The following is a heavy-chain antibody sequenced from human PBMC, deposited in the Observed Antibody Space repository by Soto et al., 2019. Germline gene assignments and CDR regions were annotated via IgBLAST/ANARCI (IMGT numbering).Heavy chain of an antibody. Sequence: QVQLQESGPGLVKPSETLSLTCSVSDGSVNTGNYYWSWIRQPPGKGLEWIGHIYYIGTSNYNPSLKSRVTISVDTSKNQSSLKVTSVTAADRAVYFCAREEKQLSRYGGDFDYWGQGILVTVSS. J-gene: IGHJ4*02. CDR2: IYYIGTS. V-gene: IGHV4-61*01. CDR3: AREEKQLSRYGGDFDY. D-gene: IGHD3-16*01. CDR1: DGSVNTGNYY.